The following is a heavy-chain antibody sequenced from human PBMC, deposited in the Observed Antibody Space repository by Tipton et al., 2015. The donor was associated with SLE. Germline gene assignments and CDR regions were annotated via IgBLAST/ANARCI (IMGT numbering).Heavy chain of an antibody. D-gene: IGHD5-18*01. CDR1: GGSISSYY. Sequence: TLSLTCTVSGGSISSYYWSWIRQPPGKGLEWIGYIYYSGSTNYNPSLKSRVTISVDTSKNQFSLKLSSVTAADTAVYYCARDRAMDSYGAPYWYFDPWGRGTLVTVSS. CDR3: ARDRAMDSYGAPYWYFDP. V-gene: IGHV4-59*01. CDR2: IYYSGST. J-gene: IGHJ2*01.